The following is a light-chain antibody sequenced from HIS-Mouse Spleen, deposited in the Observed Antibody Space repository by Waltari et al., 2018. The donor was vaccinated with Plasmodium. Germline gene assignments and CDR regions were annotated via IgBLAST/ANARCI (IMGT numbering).Light chain of an antibody. CDR2: SNN. CDR1: SSNIGSNT. CDR3: AAWDDSLNGWV. J-gene: IGLJ3*02. Sequence: QSVLTQPPSASGTPGQRVTISCSGSSSNIGSNTVNWYQQLPGTAPKLLIYSNNQRPSGVPDRFPGSKAGTSASLAISGLQSEDEAEYYCAAWDDSLNGWVFGGGTKLTVL. V-gene: IGLV1-44*01.